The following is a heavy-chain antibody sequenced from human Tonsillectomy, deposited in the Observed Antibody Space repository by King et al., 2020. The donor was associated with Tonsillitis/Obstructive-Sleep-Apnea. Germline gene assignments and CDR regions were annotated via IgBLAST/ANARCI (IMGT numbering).Heavy chain of an antibody. J-gene: IGHJ4*02. Sequence: QLQESGPGLVKPSETLSLTCTVSGGSITTYYWSWIRQPPGKGLEWVGYVFFSESTKYNPSLKSRATISLDTSKNQFSLKLSSVTAADTAVYYCARERCGGSSYYFDYWGQGTVVTVSS. D-gene: IGHD2-15*01. V-gene: IGHV4-59*01. CDR2: VFFSEST. CDR1: GGSITTYY. CDR3: ARERCGGSSYYFDY.